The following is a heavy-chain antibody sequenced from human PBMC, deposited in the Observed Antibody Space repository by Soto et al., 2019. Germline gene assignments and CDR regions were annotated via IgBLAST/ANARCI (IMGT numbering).Heavy chain of an antibody. J-gene: IGHJ4*02. CDR1: GFTFSSYA. V-gene: IGHV3-30-3*01. Sequence: PGGSLRLSCAASGFTFSSYALSWVRQGPGKGLEWVAVISYDGSNKYYADSVKGRFTISRDNSKNTLYLQMNSLRAEDTAVYYCARDLDYYDSSGYYYGVNDYWGQGTLVTVSS. D-gene: IGHD3-22*01. CDR2: ISYDGSNK. CDR3: ARDLDYYDSSGYYYGVNDY.